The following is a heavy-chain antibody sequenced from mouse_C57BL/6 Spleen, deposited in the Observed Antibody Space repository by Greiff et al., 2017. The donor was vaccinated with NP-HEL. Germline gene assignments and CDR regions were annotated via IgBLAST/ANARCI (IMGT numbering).Heavy chain of an antibody. D-gene: IGHD1-2*01. J-gene: IGHJ2*01. V-gene: IGHV1-69*01. CDR1: GYTFTSYW. CDR3: ARGRLKGSY. CDR2: IDPSDSYT. Sequence: QVQLQQSGAELVMPGASVKLSCKASGYTFTSYWMHWVKQRPGQGLEWIGEIDPSDSYTNYNQKFKGKSTLTVDKSSSTAYMQLSSLTSEDSAVYYCARGRLKGSYWGQGTTLTVSS.